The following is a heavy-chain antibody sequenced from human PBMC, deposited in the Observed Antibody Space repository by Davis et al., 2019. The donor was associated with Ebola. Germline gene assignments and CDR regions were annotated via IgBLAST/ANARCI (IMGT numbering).Heavy chain of an antibody. Sequence: GESLKISCAASGFNVSTYWVHWVRQVPGKELVWVSRINGDGSRTYYADSVKGRFTMSRDNAKNTLYLQMDSLRAEDTAVYYCARDRSGSSFPFDYWGQGTLVTVSP. J-gene: IGHJ4*02. CDR1: GFNVSTYW. D-gene: IGHD1-26*01. CDR3: ARDRSGSSFPFDY. CDR2: INGDGSRT. V-gene: IGHV3-74*01.